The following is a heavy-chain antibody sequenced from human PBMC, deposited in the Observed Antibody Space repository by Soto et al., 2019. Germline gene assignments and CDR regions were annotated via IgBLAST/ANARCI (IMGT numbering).Heavy chain of an antibody. CDR3: ARDLMPNDRGLGDLAY. CDR2: ITSKTGDQ. Sequence: EVRLVESGGGLVKPGGSLRLSCAASGFTFNKYSMNWVGQAPGKGLEWVSSITSKTGDQYYADSVKGRFIISRDNTNNSLSLQVTSLRDEDTAVYYCARDLMPNDRGLGDLAYWGQGTLVTVSS. CDR1: GFTFNKYS. V-gene: IGHV3-21*02. J-gene: IGHJ4*02. D-gene: IGHD3-22*01.